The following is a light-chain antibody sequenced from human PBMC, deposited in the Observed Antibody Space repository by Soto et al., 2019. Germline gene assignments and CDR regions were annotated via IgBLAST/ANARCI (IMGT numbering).Light chain of an antibody. CDR3: QQSYSTPFT. Sequence: DIPMTQSPSSLSASVGDRVTITCRASQRIGSSLNWYQQKPGKAPKFLIYAASSLQSGVPSRFSGSGSGTDFTLTISSLQPEDFATYYCQQSYSTPFTFGPGAKVDIK. V-gene: IGKV1-39*01. CDR2: AAS. CDR1: QRIGSS. J-gene: IGKJ3*01.